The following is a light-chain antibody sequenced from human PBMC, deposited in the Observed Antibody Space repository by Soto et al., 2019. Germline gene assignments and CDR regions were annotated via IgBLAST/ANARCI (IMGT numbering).Light chain of an antibody. Sequence: QSVLTQSPSASGSPGQSVTISCTGTSSDIGGYNSVSWYQQHPGKAPKVMIYDVTKRPSGVPDRFSGSKSGNTASLTVSALQAEDEADYYCSSFTDGHNVVLGNGTKATVL. V-gene: IGLV2-8*01. J-gene: IGLJ1*01. CDR1: SSDIGGYNS. CDR3: SSFTDGHNVV. CDR2: DVT.